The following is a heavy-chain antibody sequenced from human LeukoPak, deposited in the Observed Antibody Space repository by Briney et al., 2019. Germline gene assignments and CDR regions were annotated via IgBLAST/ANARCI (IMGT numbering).Heavy chain of an antibody. J-gene: IGHJ4*02. Sequence: PSETLSLTCTVSGGSISSYYWSWIRQPPGKGLEWIGYIYYSGSTNYNPSLKSRVTISVDTSKNQFSLKLSSVTAADTAVYYCARAKDIVVVDYFDYWGQGTLVTVSS. V-gene: IGHV4-59*01. CDR1: GGSISSYY. D-gene: IGHD2-2*01. CDR3: ARAKDIVVVDYFDY. CDR2: IYYSGST.